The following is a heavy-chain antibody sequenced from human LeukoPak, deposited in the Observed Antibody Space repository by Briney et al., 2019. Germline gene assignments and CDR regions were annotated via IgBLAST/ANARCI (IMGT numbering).Heavy chain of an antibody. D-gene: IGHD6-13*01. CDR2: IKQDGSEE. Sequence: PGGSLRLSCTASGFTFSNYLMSWVRQTPEKGLEWLANIKQDGSEEVYVDSVKGRFTVSRDNAQSSLYLEMTRLRAEDTAVYYCARDPYSSSWSYGMDVWGQGTTVTVSS. V-gene: IGHV3-7*05. J-gene: IGHJ6*02. CDR1: GFTFSNYL. CDR3: ARDPYSSSWSYGMDV.